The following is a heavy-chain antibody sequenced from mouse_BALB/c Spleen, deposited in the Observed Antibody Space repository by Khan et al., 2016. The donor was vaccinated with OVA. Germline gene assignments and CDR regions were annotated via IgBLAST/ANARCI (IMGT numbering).Heavy chain of an antibody. CDR2: INPTSGYT. CDR1: GYTFTSYW. J-gene: IGHJ2*01. CDR3: ARDRIDY. Sequence: QVQLKQSGAELAKPGASVKMSCTASGYTFTSYWMHWIKQRPGQGLEWIGYINPTSGYTDYNQKFKDKATLTADKSFSTAYMQLSSLTSDDSAVYYCARDRIDYWGQGTALTVSS. V-gene: IGHV1-7*01.